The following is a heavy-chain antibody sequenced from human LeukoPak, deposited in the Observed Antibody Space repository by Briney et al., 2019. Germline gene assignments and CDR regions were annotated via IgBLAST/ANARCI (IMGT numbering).Heavy chain of an antibody. CDR2: TYHSGST. CDR1: GGSLSGYY. Sequence: SETLSLTCAVYGGSLSGYYWRWVRQPPGKGVEWIGETYHSGSTNYNPSLKSRVTISVDTSLNHISLKLTSVTAADTAVYYCARGRGRYYGMDVWGQGTTVTVSS. CDR3: ARGRGRYYGMDV. D-gene: IGHD3-10*01. V-gene: IGHV4-34*01. J-gene: IGHJ6*02.